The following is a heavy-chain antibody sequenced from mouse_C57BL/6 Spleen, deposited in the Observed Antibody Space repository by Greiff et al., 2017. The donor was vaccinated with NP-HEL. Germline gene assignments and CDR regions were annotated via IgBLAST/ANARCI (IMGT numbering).Heavy chain of an antibody. V-gene: IGHV5-17*01. CDR3: ASYYGSSYDYFDY. Sequence: EVQLVESGGGLVKPGGSLKLSCAASGFTFSDYGMHWVRQAPEKGLEWVAYLSSGSSTIYYADTVKGRFTISRDNAKNTLFLQMTSLRSEDTAMYYCASYYGSSYDYFDYWGQGTTLTVSS. D-gene: IGHD1-1*01. CDR2: LSSGSSTI. CDR1: GFTFSDYG. J-gene: IGHJ2*01.